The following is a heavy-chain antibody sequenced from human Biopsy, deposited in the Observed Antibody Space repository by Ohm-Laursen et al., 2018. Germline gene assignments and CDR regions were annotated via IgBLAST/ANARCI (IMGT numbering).Heavy chain of an antibody. Sequence: GASVKVSCKVSGYSLTELSMHRVRQVPGKGLEWMGGFAPENGKTVYAQNFQARVSLTEDTSTDTAYMELRSLRSEDTAVYYCAADINVWNVNYWGQGTQVTVSS. D-gene: IGHD1-1*01. CDR1: GYSLTELS. V-gene: IGHV1-24*01. CDR2: FAPENGKT. J-gene: IGHJ4*02. CDR3: AADINVWNVNY.